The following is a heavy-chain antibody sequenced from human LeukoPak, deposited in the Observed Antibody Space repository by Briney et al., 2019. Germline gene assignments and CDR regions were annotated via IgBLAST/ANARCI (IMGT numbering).Heavy chain of an antibody. D-gene: IGHD3-3*01. CDR1: GFTFSSYW. Sequence: GGSLRLSCAASGFTFSSYWMHWVRQAPGKGLVWVSRINSDGSSTSYADSVKGRFTISRDNSKNTLYLQMNSLRAEDTAVYYCAKVSSRLRFLEWLLPFDYWGQGTLVTVSS. V-gene: IGHV3-74*01. CDR2: INSDGSST. J-gene: IGHJ4*02. CDR3: AKVSSRLRFLEWLLPFDY.